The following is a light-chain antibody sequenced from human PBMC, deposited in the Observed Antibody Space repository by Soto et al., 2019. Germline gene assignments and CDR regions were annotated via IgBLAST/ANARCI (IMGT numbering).Light chain of an antibody. V-gene: IGKV3-20*01. Sequence: IVLTQSPGTLSLSPGERAALSCRASQSVSSNFLAWYQQKPGQAPRLLIYGASNRATAIPDRFSGSGSGTDFALTIRRLEPEDFAVYYCHQYGSSPATFDQGTKVEI. J-gene: IGKJ1*01. CDR2: GAS. CDR1: QSVSSNF. CDR3: HQYGSSPAT.